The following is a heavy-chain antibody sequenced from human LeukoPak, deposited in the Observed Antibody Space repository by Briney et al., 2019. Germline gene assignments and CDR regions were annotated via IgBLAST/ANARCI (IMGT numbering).Heavy chain of an antibody. D-gene: IGHD5-24*01. CDR2: INQDECAM. V-gene: IGHV3-7*01. CDR3: AKLLRDATIYDF. J-gene: IGHJ2*01. CDR1: GFTFSRFW. Sequence: GGCLRLSCEASGFTFSRFWMSWVRHAPGEGLEGGESINQDECAMLHVDALEGRVTITRDNAKNTVYLQMSSLRAEDTAFYYCAKLLRDATIYDFWGRGPLAPVTS.